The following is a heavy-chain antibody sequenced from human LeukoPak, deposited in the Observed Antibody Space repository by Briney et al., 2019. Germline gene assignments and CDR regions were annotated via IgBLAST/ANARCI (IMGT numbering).Heavy chain of an antibody. J-gene: IGHJ4*02. CDR3: ARGPDTSGYHIGDH. Sequence: GGSLRLSCAASGFTFSSYWMHWVRQAPGKGLVWVSRINSNGGGTTYADSVKGRFTISRDNAKNTLYLQMNSLRAEDTAVYYCARGPDTSGYHIGDHWGQGILVTVSS. D-gene: IGHD3-22*01. CDR1: GFTFSSYW. V-gene: IGHV3-74*01. CDR2: INSNGGGT.